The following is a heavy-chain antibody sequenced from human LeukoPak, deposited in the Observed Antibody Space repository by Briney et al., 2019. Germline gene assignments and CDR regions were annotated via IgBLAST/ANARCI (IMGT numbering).Heavy chain of an antibody. D-gene: IGHD3-22*01. CDR2: ISSSSSYI. CDR1: GFTFSSYS. J-gene: IGHJ4*02. V-gene: IGHV3-21*01. CDR3: ARGSPNYYDSSGYYLFDY. Sequence: GGSLRLSCAASGFTFSSYSMNWVRQAPGKGLEWVSSISSSSSYIYYADSVKGRFTISRDNAKNSLYLQMNSLRAEETAVYYCARGSPNYYDSSGYYLFDYWGQGTLVTVSS.